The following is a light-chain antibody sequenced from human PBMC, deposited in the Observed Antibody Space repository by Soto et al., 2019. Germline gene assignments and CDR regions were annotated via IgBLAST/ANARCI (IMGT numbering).Light chain of an antibody. V-gene: IGKV3-15*01. Sequence: EIGITHPQATLSVPPRERAAISARASQSVSSNLAWYQQKPGQAPRLLIYGASTRATGIPARFSGSGSGTEFTLTISSLQSEDFAVYYCQQYNNWPRTFGQGTKVDIK. J-gene: IGKJ1*01. CDR1: QSVSSN. CDR2: GAS. CDR3: QQYNNWPRT.